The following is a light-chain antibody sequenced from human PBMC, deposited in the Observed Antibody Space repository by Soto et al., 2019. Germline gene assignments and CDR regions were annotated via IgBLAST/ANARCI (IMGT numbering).Light chain of an antibody. CDR2: GAS. Sequence: KVFTQSPCTLSFSPGFTSTLSCSPSQNVSSSYLAWYQHKPGQAPRLLIYGASNRATGIPDRVSGSGSGTDFTLTISRLEPEDFAVYYCQQYGSSPFTFGGGTKVDIK. CDR3: QQYGSSPFT. J-gene: IGKJ4*01. V-gene: IGKV3-20*01. CDR1: QNVSSSY.